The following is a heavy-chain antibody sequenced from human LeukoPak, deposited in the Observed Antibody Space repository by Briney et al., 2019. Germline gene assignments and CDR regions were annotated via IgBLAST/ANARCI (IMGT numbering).Heavy chain of an antibody. CDR2: INNKNSET. V-gene: IGHV3-21*01. CDR1: GFTFSSYG. J-gene: IGHJ6*02. Sequence: GGSLRLSCVASGFTFSSYGMHWVRQAPGKGLEWVSYINNKNSETNYADSVRGRFTTSRDNAKNSLYLQMNSLRAEDTAVYYCARGHYAMDVWGQGIMVIVSS. CDR3: ARGHYAMDV.